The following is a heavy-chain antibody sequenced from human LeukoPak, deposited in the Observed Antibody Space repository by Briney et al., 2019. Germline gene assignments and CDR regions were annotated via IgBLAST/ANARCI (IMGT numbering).Heavy chain of an antibody. CDR2: ISGSGGST. D-gene: IGHD2-2*01. CDR3: AKDLSLSGSAPAAISGY. CDR1: GFTFSSYA. J-gene: IGHJ4*02. V-gene: IGHV3-23*01. Sequence: GGSLRLSCAASGFTFSSYAMSWVRRAPGKGLEWVSAISGSGGSTYYADSVKGRFTISRDNSKNTLYLQMNSLRAEDTAVYYCAKDLSLSGSAPAAISGYWGQGTLVTVSS.